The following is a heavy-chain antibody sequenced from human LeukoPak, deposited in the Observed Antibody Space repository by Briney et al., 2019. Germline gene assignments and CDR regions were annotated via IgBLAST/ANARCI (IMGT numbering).Heavy chain of an antibody. CDR3: ARLLGYYYYGMDV. J-gene: IGHJ6*02. CDR2: IYPGDSDT. CDR1: GYSFTSYR. V-gene: IGHV5-51*01. D-gene: IGHD3-16*01. Sequence: RGESLKISCKGSGYSFTSYRIGWVRQMPGKGLEWMGIIYPGDSDTRYSPSFQGQVTISADKSISTAYLQWSSLKASDTAMYYCARLLGYYYYGMDVWGQGTTVTVSS.